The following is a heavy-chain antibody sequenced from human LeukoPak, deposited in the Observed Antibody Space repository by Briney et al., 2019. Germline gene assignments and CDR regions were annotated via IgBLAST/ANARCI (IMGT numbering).Heavy chain of an antibody. CDR1: GGSISGYY. CDR2: ISYSGST. V-gene: IGHV4-59*01. CDR3: ARLVAARRSYYYYGMDV. Sequence: SETLSLTCTVSGGSISGYYWSWIRQPPGKGLEWIGYISYSGSTNYNPSLKSRVTISVDTSKNQFSLKLSSVTAADTAVYYCARLVAARRSYYYYGMDVWGQGTTVTVSS. J-gene: IGHJ6*02. D-gene: IGHD6-6*01.